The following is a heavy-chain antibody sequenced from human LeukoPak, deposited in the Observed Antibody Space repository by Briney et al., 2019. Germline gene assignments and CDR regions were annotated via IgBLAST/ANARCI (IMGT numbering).Heavy chain of an antibody. D-gene: IGHD1-1*01. V-gene: IGHV3-21*01. CDR2: ITSTSSYI. Sequence: PGGSLRLSCAASGFTFTTYTMNWVRRAPGKGLEWVSSITSTSSYIFYADSVKGRFTISRDNAENSLYLQMNSLRAEDTAVYYCSRDRSGRDAFDIWGQGTMVTVSS. J-gene: IGHJ3*02. CDR3: SRDRSGRDAFDI. CDR1: GFTFTTYT.